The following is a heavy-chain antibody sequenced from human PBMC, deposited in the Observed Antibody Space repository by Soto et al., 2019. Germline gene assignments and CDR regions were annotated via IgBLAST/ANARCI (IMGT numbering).Heavy chain of an antibody. Sequence: AQLVESGGGVVQPGRSLRISCAASGFTFSSYAMHWVRQDPGTGLEWVAVISYDGSNKYYADSVKGRVTISRDNSKNTLYLQMSSLRAEDTAVYYCARDQVPRTWTDTYHWFDPWGQGTLVTVSS. CDR2: ISYDGSNK. CDR3: ARDQVPRTWTDTYHWFDP. D-gene: IGHD5-18*01. V-gene: IGHV3-30-3*01. J-gene: IGHJ5*02. CDR1: GFTFSSYA.